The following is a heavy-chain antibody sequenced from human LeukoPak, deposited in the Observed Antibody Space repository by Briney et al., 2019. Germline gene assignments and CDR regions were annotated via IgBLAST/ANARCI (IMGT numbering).Heavy chain of an antibody. J-gene: IGHJ4*02. V-gene: IGHV1-8*01. CDR2: MNPNSGNT. CDR3: ARGYGRFLEWLSSYYFDY. CDR1: GYTFTSYD. Sequence: ASVKVSCKASGYTFTSYDINWVRQATGQGLEWMGWMNPNSGNTGYAQKFQGRVTMTRNTSISTAYMELSSLRSEDTAVCYCARGYGRFLEWLSSYYFDYWGQGTLVTVSS. D-gene: IGHD3-3*01.